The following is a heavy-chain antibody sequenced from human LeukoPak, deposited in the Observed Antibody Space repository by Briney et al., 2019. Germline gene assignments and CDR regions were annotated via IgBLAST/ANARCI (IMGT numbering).Heavy chain of an antibody. CDR3: AQKGGTDH. J-gene: IGHJ4*02. D-gene: IGHD2-15*01. CDR1: GFTFDDYA. V-gene: IGHV3-9*01. CDR2: ISWNSGSI. Sequence: PGRSLRLSCAASGFTFDDYAMHWVRQAPGKGLEWVSGISWNSGSIGYADSVKGRFTISRDNAKNSLYLQMSSLRDEDTAVYYCAQKGGTDHWGQGTLVTVSS.